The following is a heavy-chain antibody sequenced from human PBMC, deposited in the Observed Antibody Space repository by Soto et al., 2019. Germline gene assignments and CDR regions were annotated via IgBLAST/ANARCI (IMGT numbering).Heavy chain of an antibody. CDR1: GYTFTSYG. CDR3: GRVRGVAAAGTFGY. V-gene: IGHV1-18*01. D-gene: IGHD6-13*01. J-gene: IGHJ4*02. CDR2: ISAYNGNT. Sequence: QVQLVQSGAEVKKPGASVKVSCKASGYTFTSYGISWVRQAPGQGLEWMGWISAYNGNTNCAQKLQGRVTMNTDTSTSTAYMELSSLRSDDTAVYYCGRVRGVAAAGTFGYWGQGTLVTVSS.